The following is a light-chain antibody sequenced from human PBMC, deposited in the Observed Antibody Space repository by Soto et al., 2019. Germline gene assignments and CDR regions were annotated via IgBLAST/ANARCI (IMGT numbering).Light chain of an antibody. CDR1: PTNIGAGYD. V-gene: IGLV1-40*01. Sequence: QSVLTQPPSVSGAPGQRVTISCAGSPTNIGAGYDVHWYQHRPGTAPKLLVSGHNIRPSGVPDRFYGSKSGTSASLAITGLQAEDEADYYCSSYTSSSTTYVFGTGTKLTVL. J-gene: IGLJ1*01. CDR3: SSYTSSSTTYV. CDR2: GHN.